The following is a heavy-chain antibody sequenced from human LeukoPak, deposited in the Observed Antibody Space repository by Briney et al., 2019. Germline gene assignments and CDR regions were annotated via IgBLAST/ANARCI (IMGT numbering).Heavy chain of an antibody. D-gene: IGHD2-2*01. CDR2: ISAGGSST. Sequence: GGSLRLSCAASGFTVSSNYMSWVRQAPGRGLEWVSAISAGGSSTYYPDSVKGRFTISRDTSKNTLYLEMNSLRAEDAAVFYCVKGSSSSRPYYFDSWGQGTLVTVSS. CDR1: GFTVSSNY. V-gene: IGHV3-23*01. CDR3: VKGSSSSRPYYFDS. J-gene: IGHJ4*02.